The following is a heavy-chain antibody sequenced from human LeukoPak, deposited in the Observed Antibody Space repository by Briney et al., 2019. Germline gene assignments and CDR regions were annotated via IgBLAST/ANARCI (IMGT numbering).Heavy chain of an antibody. V-gene: IGHV3-30-3*01. CDR3: AKDFRIGYSAHFDY. D-gene: IGHD2-21*01. CDR1: GFTFSSYA. Sequence: PGRSLRLSCAASGFTFSSYAMHWVRQAPGKGLEWVAVISYDGGNKYHADSVKGRFSIPRDNSKNTLYLQMDSLRGEDTAVYYCAKDFRIGYSAHFDYWGQGALVTVSS. CDR2: ISYDGGNK. J-gene: IGHJ4*02.